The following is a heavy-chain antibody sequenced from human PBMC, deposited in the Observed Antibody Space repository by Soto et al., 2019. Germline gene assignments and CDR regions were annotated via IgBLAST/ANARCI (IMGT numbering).Heavy chain of an antibody. CDR1: GYTFISYG. D-gene: IGHD6-19*01. V-gene: IGHV1-18*01. CDR2: ISSYNANT. CDR3: ARDHITGTGDDVDF. J-gene: IGHJ4*02. Sequence: QVQLVQSGAEVKKPGASVRVSGKASGYTFISYGISWVRQAPGQGLEWMGWISSYNANTNFAQKFQDRVTLTTDASTSTTYTELTSLRPDDTAVYYCARDHITGTGDDVDFWGQGTLVTVSS.